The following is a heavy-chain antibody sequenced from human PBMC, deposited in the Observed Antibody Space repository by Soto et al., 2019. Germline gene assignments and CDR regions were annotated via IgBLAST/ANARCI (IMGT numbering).Heavy chain of an antibody. CDR3: ARESLITGTTLSQNWFDP. Sequence: ASVKVSCKASGYTFTSYYMHWVRQAPGQGLEWMGIINPSGGSTSYAQKFQGRVTMTRDTSTSTVYMELSSLRSEDTAVYYCARESLITGTTLSQNWFDPWGQGTLVTVSS. V-gene: IGHV1-46*01. CDR1: GYTFTSYY. D-gene: IGHD1-7*01. J-gene: IGHJ5*02. CDR2: INPSGGST.